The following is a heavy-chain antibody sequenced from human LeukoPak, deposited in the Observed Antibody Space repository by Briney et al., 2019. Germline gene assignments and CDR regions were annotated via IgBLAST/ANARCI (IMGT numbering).Heavy chain of an antibody. V-gene: IGHV1-2*02. CDR1: GCRFTDYY. J-gene: IGHJ4*02. Sequence: SMKVSCKSSGCRFTDYYIHWVRQPPGQGLEWMGYIGPHSSATSSPQEFQGRVTMTRDTSMSTAYMELTRLTSDDTAVYYCAREGNGLLSKDFDYWGQGTLVTVSS. CDR3: AREGNGLLSKDFDY. CDR2: IGPHSSAT. D-gene: IGHD2/OR15-2a*01.